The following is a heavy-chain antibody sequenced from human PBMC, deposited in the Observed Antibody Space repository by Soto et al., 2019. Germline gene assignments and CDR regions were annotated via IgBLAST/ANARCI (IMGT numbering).Heavy chain of an antibody. V-gene: IGHV3-30-3*01. CDR1: GFTFSSYA. CDR2: ISYDGSNK. D-gene: IGHD5-12*01. Sequence: QVPLVESGGGVVQPGRSLRLSCAASGFTFSSYAMHWVRQAPGKGLEWVAVISYDGSNKYYADSVKGRFTISRDNSKNTLYLQMNSLRAEDTAVYYCARRALRWLLDYWGQGTLVTVSS. J-gene: IGHJ4*02. CDR3: ARRALRWLLDY.